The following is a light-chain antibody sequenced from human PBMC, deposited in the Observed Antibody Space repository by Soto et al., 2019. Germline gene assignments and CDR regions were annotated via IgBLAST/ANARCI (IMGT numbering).Light chain of an antibody. Sequence: DIQMPQSPSTLSASVGDRVTITCRASQSCSTCLAWYQQKPGKPPNLLIYKMSILESGVPSRFSGSGSGTAFTLTISSMQTDDFATYYCQQYNSNPITLGGRTKVELK. CDR1: QSCSTC. CDR2: KMS. J-gene: IGKJ4*02. V-gene: IGKV1-5*03. CDR3: QQYNSNPIT.